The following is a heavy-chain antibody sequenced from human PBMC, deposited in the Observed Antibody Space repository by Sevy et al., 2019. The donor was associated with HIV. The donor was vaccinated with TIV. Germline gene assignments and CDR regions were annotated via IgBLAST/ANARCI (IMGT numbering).Heavy chain of an antibody. CDR2: IYSGGAT. CDR1: GFTISNNY. V-gene: IGHV3-53*01. CDR3: AGGPLRGY. J-gene: IGHJ4*02. D-gene: IGHD3-16*01. Sequence: GGSLRLSCAVSGFTISNNYMSWVRQAPGKGLEWASLIYSGGATRYADSVKGRFTISRDNSANTLYLQMNNLRAEDTAVYYCAGGPLRGYWGQGTLVTVSS.